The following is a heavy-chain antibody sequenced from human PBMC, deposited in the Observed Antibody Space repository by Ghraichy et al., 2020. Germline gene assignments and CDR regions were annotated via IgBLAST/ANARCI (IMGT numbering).Heavy chain of an antibody. V-gene: IGHV3-23*01. J-gene: IGHJ4*02. D-gene: IGHD2-2*01. CDR2: IGYNGVDT. Sequence: GGSLRLSCAASGFPFKNYAMTWVRQAPGKGLEWVSSIGYNGVDTYYADSLRGRFVISRENFKNTLYLQMNSLRVEDTAVYYCAKYCSGTCYLGVDFWGQGVLVTISS. CDR1: GFPFKNYA. CDR3: AKYCSGTCYLGVDF.